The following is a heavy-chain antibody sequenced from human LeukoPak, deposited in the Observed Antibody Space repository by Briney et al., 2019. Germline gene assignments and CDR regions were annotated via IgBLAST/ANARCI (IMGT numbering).Heavy chain of an antibody. Sequence: GGSLRLSCAASGFTFSSYGMHWVRQAPGKGLEWVAVISYDGSNKYYADSVKGRFTISRDNSKNTLYLQMNSLRAEDTAVYYCAKDQDIVATIPLGYWGREPWSPSPQ. D-gene: IGHD5-12*01. V-gene: IGHV3-30*18. CDR3: AKDQDIVATIPLGY. CDR1: GFTFSSYG. CDR2: ISYDGSNK. J-gene: IGHJ4*02.